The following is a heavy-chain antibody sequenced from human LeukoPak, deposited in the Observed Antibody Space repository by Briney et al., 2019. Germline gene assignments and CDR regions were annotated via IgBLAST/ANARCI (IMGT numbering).Heavy chain of an antibody. V-gene: IGHV3-7*04. Sequence: GGSLRLSCAASGFSFSGDWVTWARQAPGKGLEWVANIKKDGSEKYYVDSVKGRFTISRDNAKNSLYLQMHSLRVEDTALYYCARGYGLDVWGQGTTVTVSS. CDR2: IKKDGSEK. CDR3: ARGYGLDV. CDR1: GFSFSGDW. J-gene: IGHJ6*02.